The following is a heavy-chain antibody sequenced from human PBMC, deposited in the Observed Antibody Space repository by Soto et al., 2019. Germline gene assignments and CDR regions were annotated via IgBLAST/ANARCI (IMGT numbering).Heavy chain of an antibody. D-gene: IGHD3-22*01. CDR1: GFAFSYNG. Sequence: QVQLVESGGGVVQPGTSLRLSCAASGFAFSYNGIHWVRQAPGKGLEWVAVTWSGGRGEYYADSVRGRFTISRDNSKTTVYLQMNSLRVEDTAVYYCAKDDDTSIHYSLLDFRGQGTLVTVSS. V-gene: IGHV3-33*06. J-gene: IGHJ4*02. CDR3: AKDDDTSIHYSLLDF. CDR2: TWSGGRGE.